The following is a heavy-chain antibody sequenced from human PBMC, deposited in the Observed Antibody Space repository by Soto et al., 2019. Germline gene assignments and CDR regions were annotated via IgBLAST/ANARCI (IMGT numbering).Heavy chain of an antibody. D-gene: IGHD2-15*01. J-gene: IGHJ4*02. V-gene: IGHV4-39*01. CDR3: ARLLILPPLRGIFDY. Sequence: QLQLQESGPGLVKPSETLSLTCTVSGGSISSSSYYWGWIRQPPGKGLEWIGSIYYSGSTYYNPSLKSRVTISVDTSKNQFSLKLSSVTAADTAVYYCARLLILPPLRGIFDYWGQGTLVTVSS. CDR1: GGSISSSSYY. CDR2: IYYSGST.